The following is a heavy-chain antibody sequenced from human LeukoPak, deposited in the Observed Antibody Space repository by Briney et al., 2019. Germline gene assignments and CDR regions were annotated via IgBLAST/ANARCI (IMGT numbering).Heavy chain of an antibody. CDR3: ATVRRTSPNWFDP. D-gene: IGHD1-14*01. Sequence: ASVKVSCKVSGYTFTDYYMHLVQQAPGKGLEWMGLVDPEDGETIYAEKFQGRVTITADTSTDTAYMELSSLRSEDTAVYYCATVRRTSPNWFDPWGQGTLVTVSS. CDR2: VDPEDGET. CDR1: GYTFTDYY. J-gene: IGHJ5*02. V-gene: IGHV1-69-2*01.